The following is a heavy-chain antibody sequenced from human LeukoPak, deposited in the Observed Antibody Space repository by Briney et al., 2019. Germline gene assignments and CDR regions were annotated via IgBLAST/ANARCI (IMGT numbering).Heavy chain of an antibody. D-gene: IGHD2-21*02. CDR2: IMQDGSEK. CDR3: ARAHVRYCGGDCYTAHFDY. V-gene: IGHV3-7*05. Sequence: GGSRRLSCAASGFIFSNHWMSWVRQAPGTGLEWVANIMQDGSEKYYVDSVKGRFTISRDNAKTSVYLQINSLRAEDKAVYYCARAHVRYCGGDCYTAHFDYWGRGTLITVSS. CDR1: GFIFSNHW. J-gene: IGHJ4*02.